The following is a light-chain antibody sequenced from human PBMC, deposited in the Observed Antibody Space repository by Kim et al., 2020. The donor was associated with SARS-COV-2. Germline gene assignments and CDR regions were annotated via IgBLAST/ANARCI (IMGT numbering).Light chain of an antibody. Sequence: SYELTQPPSVSVAPGKTARITCGGNNIGSKSVHWYQQKPGQAPVLVIYYDSDRPSGIPERFSGSNSGNTATLTISRVEAGDEADYYCQVWDSSSGVFGGGTQRTVL. J-gene: IGLJ3*02. CDR2: YDS. CDR3: QVWDSSSGV. CDR1: NIGSKS. V-gene: IGLV3-21*04.